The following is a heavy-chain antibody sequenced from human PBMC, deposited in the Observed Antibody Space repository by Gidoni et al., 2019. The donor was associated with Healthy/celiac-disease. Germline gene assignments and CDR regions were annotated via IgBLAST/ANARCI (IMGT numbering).Heavy chain of an antibody. CDR2: INPNSGGT. J-gene: IGHJ6*02. D-gene: IGHD3-16*01. Sequence: QVQLVQSGAEVKKPGASVKVSCKASGYTFTGYYMHWVRQAPGQGLEWMGWINPNSGGTNYAQKFQGRVTMTRDTSISTAYMELSRLRSDDTAVYYCARDTPPDEAYLNYYYYYGMDVWGQGTTVTVSS. V-gene: IGHV1-2*02. CDR1: GYTFTGYY. CDR3: ARDTPPDEAYLNYYYYYGMDV.